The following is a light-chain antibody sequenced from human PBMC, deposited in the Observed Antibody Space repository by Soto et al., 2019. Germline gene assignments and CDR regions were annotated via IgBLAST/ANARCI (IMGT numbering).Light chain of an antibody. Sequence: IQMTQSPSTLCATVGDRVTITWRASQSISPWLAWYQQKPGRAPKLLIYDASNLEAGVPSRFRGSGSGTDFTFTISRLQPEDIATYYCQQYENLPTFGQGTRLEIK. CDR2: DAS. CDR1: QSISPW. J-gene: IGKJ5*01. V-gene: IGKV1-33*01. CDR3: QQYENLPT.